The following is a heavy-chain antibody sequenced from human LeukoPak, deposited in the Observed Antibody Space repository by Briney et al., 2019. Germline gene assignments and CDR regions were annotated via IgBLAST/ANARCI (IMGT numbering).Heavy chain of an antibody. J-gene: IGHJ4*02. D-gene: IGHD3-10*01. CDR1: GFTFSSYS. CDR3: ARGTCSGSGSCPLFDY. V-gene: IGHV3-21*01. CDR2: ISGTSNYI. Sequence: PGGSLRLSCAASGFTFSSYSMNWARQAPGEGLEWVSSISGTSNYIYYADSVKGRFTISRDNAKNSLYLQMNSLRAEDTAVYYCARGTCSGSGSCPLFDYWGQGTQVTVSS.